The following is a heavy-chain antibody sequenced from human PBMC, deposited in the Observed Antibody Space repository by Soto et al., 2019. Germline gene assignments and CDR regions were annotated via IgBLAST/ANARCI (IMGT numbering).Heavy chain of an antibody. V-gene: IGHV3-21*01. CDR1: GFTFSSYS. CDR2: ISSSSSYI. J-gene: IGHJ4*02. D-gene: IGHD4-4*01. CDR3: AREDYSNFDY. Sequence: GGSLRLSCAASGFTFSSYSMNWIRQAPGKGLEWVSSISSSSSYIYSADSVKGRFTISRDDAKNSLYLQMNSLRAEDTAVYYCAREDYSNFDYWGQGTLVTVSS.